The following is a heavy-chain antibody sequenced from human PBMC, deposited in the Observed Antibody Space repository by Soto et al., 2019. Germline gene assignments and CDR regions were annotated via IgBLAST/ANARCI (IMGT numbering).Heavy chain of an antibody. CDR1: GYKFTSYW. CDR2: IYPGDSDT. CDR3: ARFALITMVRGVIITSHGMDV. Sequence: RGESLQISGTGSGYKFTSYWIGWVRQMHGKGLEWMGIIYPGDSDTRYSPSFQGQVTISADKSISTAYLQWSSLKASDTAMYYCARFALITMVRGVIITSHGMDVWGQGTTVTVSS. J-gene: IGHJ6*02. D-gene: IGHD3-10*01. V-gene: IGHV5-51*01.